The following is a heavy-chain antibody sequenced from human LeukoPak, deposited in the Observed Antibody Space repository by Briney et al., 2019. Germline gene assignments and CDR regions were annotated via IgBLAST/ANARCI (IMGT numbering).Heavy chain of an antibody. CDR3: AKGRFYSGGWSEYFDY. D-gene: IGHD6-19*01. Sequence: GGSLRLSCAASGFTFSSYAMSWVRQAPGEGLEWVSAISGSGGSTYYADSVKGRFTISRDNSKNPLYLQMNSLRAEDTAVYCCAKGRFYSGGWSEYFDYWGQGTLATLSS. CDR2: ISGSGGST. CDR1: GFTFSSYA. J-gene: IGHJ4*02. V-gene: IGHV3-23*01.